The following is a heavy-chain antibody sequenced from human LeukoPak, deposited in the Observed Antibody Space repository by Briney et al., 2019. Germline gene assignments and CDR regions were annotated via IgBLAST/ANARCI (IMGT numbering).Heavy chain of an antibody. CDR2: ISGSGGST. J-gene: IGHJ4*02. CDR3: AKGHKLWSTQVSDY. CDR1: GFTFSSYA. V-gene: IGHV3-23*01. D-gene: IGHD5-18*01. Sequence: GGSLRLSCAASGFTFSSYAMSWVRQAPGKGLEWVSAISGSGGSTYYADSVKGRFTVSRDNSKNTLYLQMNSLRAEDTAVYYCAKGHKLWSTQVSDYWGQGTLVTVSS.